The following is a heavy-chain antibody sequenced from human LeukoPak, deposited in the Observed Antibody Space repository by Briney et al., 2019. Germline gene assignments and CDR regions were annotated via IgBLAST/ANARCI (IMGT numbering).Heavy chain of an antibody. CDR2: IKQDGSEK. D-gene: IGHD2-15*01. Sequence: PGGSLRLSCAASGFTFSSYWMSWVRQAPGKGPEWVANIKQDGSEKYYVDSVKGRFTISRDNAKNSLYLQMNSLRAEDTALYYCARDKGDCSGGSCRPDYFDYWGQGTLVTVSS. J-gene: IGHJ4*02. CDR3: ARDKGDCSGGSCRPDYFDY. CDR1: GFTFSSYW. V-gene: IGHV3-7*03.